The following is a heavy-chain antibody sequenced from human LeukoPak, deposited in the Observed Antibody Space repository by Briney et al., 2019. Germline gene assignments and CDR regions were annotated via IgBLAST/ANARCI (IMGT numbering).Heavy chain of an antibody. CDR2: INSDGSST. J-gene: IGHJ6*02. CDR3: ARGLGYCSGGSCGQYYYYGMDV. CDR1: GFTFSFYW. V-gene: IGHV3-74*01. Sequence: GRSLRLSCAASGFTFSFYWVHWVRQAPGKGLVWVSRINSDGSSTSYADSVKGRFTISRDNAKNTLYLQMNSLRAEDTAVYYCARGLGYCSGGSCGQYYYYGMDVWGQGTTVTVSS. D-gene: IGHD2-15*01.